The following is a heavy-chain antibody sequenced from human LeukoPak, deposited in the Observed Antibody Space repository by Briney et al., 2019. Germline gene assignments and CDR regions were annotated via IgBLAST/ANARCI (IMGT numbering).Heavy chain of an antibody. D-gene: IGHD4-17*01. CDR3: ARFLYGDYLGPDY. CDR1: GYTFTSYG. Sequence: ASVKVSCKASGYTFTSYGITWVRQAPGQGLEWMGWINAYNGNTNYAQMLQGRVTVTTDTSTSTAYMEVRSLRSDDTAVYYCARFLYGDYLGPDYWGQGTLVTVSS. V-gene: IGHV1-18*01. J-gene: IGHJ4*02. CDR2: INAYNGNT.